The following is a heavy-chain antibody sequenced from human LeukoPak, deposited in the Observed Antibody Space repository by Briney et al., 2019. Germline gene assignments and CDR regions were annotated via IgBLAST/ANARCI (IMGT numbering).Heavy chain of an antibody. CDR1: GGTFSSYA. D-gene: IGHD2-15*01. J-gene: IGHJ4*02. CDR3: ARACSGGSCYPARSGLVDY. CDR2: IIPIFGTA. V-gene: IGHV1-69*06. Sequence: GASVKVSCKASGGTFSSYATSWVRQAPGQGLEWMGGIIPIFGTANYAQKFQGRVTITAGKSTSTAYMELSSLRSEDTAVYYCARACSGGSCYPARSGLVDYWGQGTLVTVSS.